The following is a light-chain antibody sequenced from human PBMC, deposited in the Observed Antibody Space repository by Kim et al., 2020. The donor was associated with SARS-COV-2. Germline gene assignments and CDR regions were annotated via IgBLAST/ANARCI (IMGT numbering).Light chain of an antibody. CDR3: QQYGSSPLT. V-gene: IGKV3-20*01. Sequence: LAPGERATLSCRASQSVSSSYLAWYQQKPGQAPRLLIYGASSRATGIPDRFSGSGSGTDFTLTISRLEPEDFAVYYCQQYGSSPLTFGGGTKVDIK. CDR2: GAS. CDR1: QSVSSSY. J-gene: IGKJ4*01.